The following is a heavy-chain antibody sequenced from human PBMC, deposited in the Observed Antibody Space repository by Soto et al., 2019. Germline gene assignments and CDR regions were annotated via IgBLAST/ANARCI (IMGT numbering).Heavy chain of an antibody. Sequence: QVQLVESGGGVVQPGGSLRLSCTTSGFTFNTYGMYWVRQAPGKGLEWVSRICYDGSNKYYGDSVKGRFTISRDNAKNTMYLQINSLRAEDTALYYCARGDCTGAYCYSWLFNYGVDVWGQGTTVTVSS. V-gene: IGHV3-33*08. D-gene: IGHD2-15*01. CDR2: ICYDGSNK. CDR3: ARGDCTGAYCYSWLFNYGVDV. J-gene: IGHJ6*02. CDR1: GFTFNTYG.